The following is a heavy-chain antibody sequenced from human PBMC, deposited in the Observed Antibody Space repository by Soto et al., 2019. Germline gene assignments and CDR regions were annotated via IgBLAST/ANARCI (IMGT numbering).Heavy chain of an antibody. CDR2: IYHSGST. CDR3: ARGQGTRENWSDP. D-gene: IGHD3-10*01. J-gene: IGHJ5*02. CDR1: GGSISSSNW. Sequence: SETLSLTCAVSGGSISSSNWWSWVRQPPGKGLEWIGEIYHSGSTNYNPSLKSRVTISVDKSKNQFSLKLSSVTAADTAVYYCARGQGTRENWSDPWGQGTLVTVSS. V-gene: IGHV4-4*02.